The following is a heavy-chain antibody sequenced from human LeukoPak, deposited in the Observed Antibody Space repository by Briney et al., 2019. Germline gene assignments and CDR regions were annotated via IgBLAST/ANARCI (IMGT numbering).Heavy chain of an antibody. CDR2: ITGSSTWT. Sequence: GGSLRLSCEASGFTFGNFGMTWVRQAPGKGLQWVSGITGSSTWTYYAASVKGRFTVSRDNSQNTLHLQMNSLRADDTAVSYCARELVSSGTGYFDLWGRGTLVTVSS. J-gene: IGHJ2*01. CDR3: ARELVSSGTGYFDL. V-gene: IGHV3-23*01. CDR1: GFTFGNFG. D-gene: IGHD3-10*02.